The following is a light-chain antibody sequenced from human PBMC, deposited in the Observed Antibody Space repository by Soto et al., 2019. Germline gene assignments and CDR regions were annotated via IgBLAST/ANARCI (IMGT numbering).Light chain of an antibody. CDR3: QQYNNWPPWT. CDR2: GAS. J-gene: IGKJ1*01. Sequence: EIVLTQSPCTLSLSPGERATLSCRASQSLSSSYLAWYQQKPGQAPRLLIYGASTRATGIPARFSGSGSGTEFTLTISSLQSEDFAVYYCQQYNNWPPWTFGQGTKVDI. V-gene: IGKV3-15*01. CDR1: QSLSSSY.